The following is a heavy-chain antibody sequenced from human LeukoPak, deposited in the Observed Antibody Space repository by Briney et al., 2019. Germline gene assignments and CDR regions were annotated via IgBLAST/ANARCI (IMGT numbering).Heavy chain of an antibody. CDR2: INSDGSNT. D-gene: IGHD6-19*01. J-gene: IGHJ3*02. V-gene: IGHV3-74*01. CDR3: ARPDPSLPSGFAI. CDR1: GFIFSKYW. Sequence: GGSLRLSCAATGFIFSKYWMHWVRQAPGKGLVWVSRINSDGSNTDYADSVKGRFTISRDNAKNTVYLQMNSLRAEDTALYYCARPDPSLPSGFAIWGQGTMVTVAS.